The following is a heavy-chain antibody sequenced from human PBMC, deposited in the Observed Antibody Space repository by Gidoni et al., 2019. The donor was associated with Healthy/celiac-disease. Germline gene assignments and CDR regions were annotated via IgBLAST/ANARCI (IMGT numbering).Heavy chain of an antibody. V-gene: IGHV3-11*01. CDR1: GFPFSDYY. CDR3: ARAWGTNYGSGSYWLKSWIDY. CDR2: ISSSGSTI. D-gene: IGHD3-10*01. J-gene: IGHJ4*02. Sequence: QVQLVESGGGLVKPGGSLRISCAASGFPFSDYYMSWIRPAPGKGLEWVSYISSSGSTIYYADSVKGRLTISRDNAKNSPYLQMNSLRAEDTAVYYCARAWGTNYGSGSYWLKSWIDYWGQGTLVTVSS.